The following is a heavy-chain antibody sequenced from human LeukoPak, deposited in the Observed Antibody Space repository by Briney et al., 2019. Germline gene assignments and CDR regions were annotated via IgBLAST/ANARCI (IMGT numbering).Heavy chain of an antibody. CDR2: INSNSGGT. J-gene: IGHJ4*02. V-gene: IGHV1-2*06. CDR3: ARARQYSSSSLDY. CDR1: GYTFTGYY. D-gene: IGHD6-6*01. Sequence: ASAKVSCKASGYTFTGYYMHWARQAPGQGLKWMGRINSNSGGTNYAQKFQGRVTMTRDTSISTTYMEMTRLRFDDTAVYYCARARQYSSSSLDYWGQGTQVTVSS.